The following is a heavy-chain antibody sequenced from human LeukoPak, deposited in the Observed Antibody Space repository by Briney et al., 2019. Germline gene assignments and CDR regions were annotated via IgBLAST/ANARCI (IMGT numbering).Heavy chain of an antibody. D-gene: IGHD3-10*01. Sequence: SETLSLTCTVSGGSISSYYWSWIRQPPGKGLEWIGYIYYIGRTNNNPSLVSRGAILVDTSKPQFSLKLNSVTAADTAVYYCASSRMVRGVIGNWGQGTLVTVST. CDR2: IYYIGRT. CDR1: GGSISSYY. J-gene: IGHJ4*02. CDR3: ASSRMVRGVIGN. V-gene: IGHV4-59*01.